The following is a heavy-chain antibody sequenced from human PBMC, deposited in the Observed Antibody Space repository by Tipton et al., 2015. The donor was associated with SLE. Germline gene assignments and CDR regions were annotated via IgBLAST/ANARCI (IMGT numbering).Heavy chain of an antibody. CDR2: IYYSGST. V-gene: IGHV4-39*07. J-gene: IGHJ4*02. Sequence: TLSLTCTVSGGSISSSSYYWGWIRQPPGKGLEWIGSIYYSGSTYYNPSLKSRVTISVDTSKNQFSLKLNSVTAADTAVYYCARSDPSYSGYLYWGQGTLVTVSS. CDR3: ARSDPSYSGYLY. CDR1: GGSISSSSYY. D-gene: IGHD5-12*01.